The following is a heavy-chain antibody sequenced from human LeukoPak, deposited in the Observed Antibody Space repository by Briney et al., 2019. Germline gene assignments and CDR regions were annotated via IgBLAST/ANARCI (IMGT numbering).Heavy chain of an antibody. Sequence: GSLRLSCATASGFPFSSYRVQWVRQAPGKGLVWVSGINNDGRSTGNADSVKGRFTISRDNAKNTLYLQMNSLRAEDTAVYYCARGNHYGSDYWGQGTLVTVSS. J-gene: IGHJ4*02. D-gene: IGHD3-10*01. CDR2: INNDGRST. V-gene: IGHV3-74*01. CDR3: ARGNHYGSDY. CDR1: GFPFSSYR.